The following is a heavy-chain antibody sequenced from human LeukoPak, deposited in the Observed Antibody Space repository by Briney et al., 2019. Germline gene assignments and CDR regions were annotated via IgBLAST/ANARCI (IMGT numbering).Heavy chain of an antibody. V-gene: IGHV1-2*02. CDR1: VYTFNVYY. D-gene: IGHD3/OR15-3a*01. J-gene: IGHJ4*02. CDR2: INPASGGT. Sequence: ASVKVSCKASVYTFNVYYIHWVRQAPGQGLEWMGWINPASGGTNCAQNFQGRVTMTRDTSITTAYLEMTRLTSDDTADYYCARDWTLDYWGQGSLVTVSS. CDR3: ARDWTLDY.